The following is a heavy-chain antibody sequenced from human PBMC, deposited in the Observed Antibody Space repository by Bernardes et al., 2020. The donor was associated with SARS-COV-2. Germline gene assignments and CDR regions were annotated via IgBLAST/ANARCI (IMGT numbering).Heavy chain of an antibody. Sequence: GGSLRLSCAASGFTVSSNDMTWVRQAPGKGLEWVSVVYVGGSTYYADSVKGRFTISRDNSNSTVYLQMNRLRADDTAVYYCARGLRGFHYMDVWGKGTTVTVSS. CDR3: ARGLRGFHYMDV. CDR2: VYVGGST. J-gene: IGHJ6*03. CDR1: GFTVSSND. V-gene: IGHV3-66*02.